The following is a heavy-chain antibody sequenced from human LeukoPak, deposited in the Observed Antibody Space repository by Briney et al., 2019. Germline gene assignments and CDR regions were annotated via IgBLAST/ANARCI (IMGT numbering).Heavy chain of an antibody. CDR3: ASSSSSWSSDAFDI. J-gene: IGHJ3*02. CDR1: GYTFTSYG. CDR2: ISAYNGNT. V-gene: IGHV1-18*01. D-gene: IGHD6-13*01. Sequence: GASVKVSCKASGYTFTSYGISWVRQAPGQGLEWMGWISAYNGNTNYAQKLQGRVTMTTDTSTSTAYMELRSLRSDDTAVYYCASSSSSWSSDAFDIWGQGTMVTVSS.